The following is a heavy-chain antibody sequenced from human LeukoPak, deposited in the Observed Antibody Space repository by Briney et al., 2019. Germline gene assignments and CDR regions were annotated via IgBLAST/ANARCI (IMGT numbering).Heavy chain of an antibody. V-gene: IGHV3-53*01. CDR3: AREGQIQLWLGGFYYYYMDV. CDR1: GFTVSSNY. J-gene: IGHJ6*03. CDR2: IYSGGST. D-gene: IGHD5-18*01. Sequence: GGSLRLSCAASGFTVSSNYMSWVRQAPGKGLEWVSVIYSGGSTYYADSVKGRFTISRDNSKNTLYLQMNSLRAEDTAVYYCAREGQIQLWLGGFYYYYMDVWGKGTTVTVSS.